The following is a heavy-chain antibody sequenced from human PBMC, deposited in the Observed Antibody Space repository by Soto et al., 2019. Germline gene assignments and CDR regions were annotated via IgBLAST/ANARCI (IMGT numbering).Heavy chain of an antibody. D-gene: IGHD6-19*01. CDR1: GFVFSSYA. J-gene: IGHJ3*02. CDR2: ISGSGTTA. CDR3: AKTTDGWFSAFEI. V-gene: IGHV3-23*01. Sequence: EVQLLESGGGLVQPGGSLRLSCSASGFVFSSYARSWVRQAPGEVLEWFSAISGSGTTAYYADSVKGRFIFSRDNPKNTMYLQMNSLRAEDTAVYFCAKTTDGWFSAFEIWGQGTVVTVSS.